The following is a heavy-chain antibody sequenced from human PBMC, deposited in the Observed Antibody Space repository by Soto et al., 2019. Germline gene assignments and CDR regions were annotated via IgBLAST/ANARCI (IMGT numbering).Heavy chain of an antibody. J-gene: IGHJ4*02. CDR1: GGTFSSYA. CDR2: MIPIFGTA. V-gene: IGHV1-69*13. D-gene: IGHD2-15*01. CDR3: ARARHYCSGGSCYRPGLGY. Sequence: SVKVSCKASGGTFSSYAISWVRQAPGQGLDWMGGMIPIFGTASYAQKFQGRVTMTADDSTSTAYMELSSLRSEDTAVYYCARARHYCSGGSCYRPGLGYWGQGTLVTVSS.